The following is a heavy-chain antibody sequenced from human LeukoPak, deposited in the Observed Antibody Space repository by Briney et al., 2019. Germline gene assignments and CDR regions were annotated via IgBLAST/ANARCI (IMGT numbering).Heavy chain of an antibody. CDR1: GYTFTSCA. D-gene: IGHD6-19*01. Sequence: ASVKVSCKASGYTFTSCAMHWVRQAPGQRLEWMGWINGGNGITKYLQKFQGRVTITRDTSASTAYMELSSLRSEDTAVYYCARSSGWQTLFDYWGQGTLVIVSS. J-gene: IGHJ4*02. V-gene: IGHV1-3*01. CDR2: INGGNGIT. CDR3: ARSSGWQTLFDY.